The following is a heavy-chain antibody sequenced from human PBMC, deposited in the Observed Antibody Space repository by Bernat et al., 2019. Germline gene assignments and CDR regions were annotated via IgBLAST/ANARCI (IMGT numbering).Heavy chain of an antibody. Sequence: EVQLVESGGGLVKPGGSLRLSCAASGFTFSNAWMNWVRQAPGKGLEWVGRIKSKTDGETTDYAAPVKGRFTISRDDSKNTLYLQMNSLKTEDTAVYCCTTDEPLDLWHWGQGTLVTVSS. V-gene: IGHV3-15*07. CDR3: TTDEPLDLWH. CDR2: IKSKTDGETT. D-gene: IGHD1-1*01. CDR1: GFTFSNAW. J-gene: IGHJ4*02.